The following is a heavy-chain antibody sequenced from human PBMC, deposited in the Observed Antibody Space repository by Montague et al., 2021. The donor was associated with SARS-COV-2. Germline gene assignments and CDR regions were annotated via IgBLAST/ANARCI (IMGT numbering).Heavy chain of an antibody. CDR2: IYTSGST. CDR3: ARDGYSSGLNVLHWFDP. J-gene: IGHJ5*02. V-gene: IGHV4-61*02. D-gene: IGHD6-25*01. Sequence: TLSLTCTVSIGSISSGSYYWSWIRQPAGKGLEWIGRIYTSGSTNYNPSLKSRVTISVDTSKNQFSLKLSSVTAADTAVYYCARDGYSSGLNVLHWFDPWGHGTLVTVSS. CDR1: IGSISSGSYY.